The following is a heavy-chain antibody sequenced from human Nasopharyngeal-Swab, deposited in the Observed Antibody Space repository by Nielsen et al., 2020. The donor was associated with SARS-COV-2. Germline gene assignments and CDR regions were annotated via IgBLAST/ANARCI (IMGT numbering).Heavy chain of an antibody. CDR3: ARGYGDYDY. CDR2: INHSGST. Sequence: WIRQPPEKGLEWIGEINHSGSTNYNPSLKSRVTISVDTSKNQFSLKLSSVTAADTAVYYCARGYGDYDYWGQGTLVTVSS. J-gene: IGHJ4*02. D-gene: IGHD4-17*01. V-gene: IGHV4-34*01.